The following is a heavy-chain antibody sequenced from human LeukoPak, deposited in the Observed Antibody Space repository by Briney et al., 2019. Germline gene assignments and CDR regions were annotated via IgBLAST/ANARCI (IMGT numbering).Heavy chain of an antibody. CDR2: MNPNSGNT. Sequence: ASVKVSCKASGYTFTSYDINWVRQATGQGLEWMGWMNPNSGNTGYAQKVQGRVTMTRNTSISTAYMELSSLRSEDTAVYYCARPAWDSSGKDDYWGQGTLVTVSS. D-gene: IGHD3-22*01. CDR1: GYTFTSYD. J-gene: IGHJ4*02. CDR3: ARPAWDSSGKDDY. V-gene: IGHV1-8*01.